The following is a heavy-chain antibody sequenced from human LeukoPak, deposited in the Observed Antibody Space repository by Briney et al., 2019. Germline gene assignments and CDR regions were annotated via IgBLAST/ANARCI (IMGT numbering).Heavy chain of an antibody. V-gene: IGHV3-30*18. CDR1: GFTFSSYG. Sequence: GGSLRLSCAASGFTFSSYGMHWVRQAPGKGLEWVAVISYDGSNKYYADSVKGRFTISRDNSKNTLYLQMNSLRAEDTAVYYCAKAGGWYYLDYWGQGTLVTVSS. CDR2: ISYDGSNK. D-gene: IGHD6-19*01. J-gene: IGHJ4*02. CDR3: AKAGGWYYLDY.